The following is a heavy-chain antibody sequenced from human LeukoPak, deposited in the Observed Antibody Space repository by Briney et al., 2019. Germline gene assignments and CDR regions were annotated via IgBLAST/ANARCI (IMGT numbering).Heavy chain of an antibody. V-gene: IGHV3-23*01. D-gene: IGHD2-2*01. J-gene: IGHJ4*02. Sequence: PAGSLRLSFAASGFTFSSDAMSWVRQSPGKGLEWVSAINGSAESTYYSDSVKGRFTISRHNSKNTLYLHMNRLSAEAPAVYSCANRGGTPHTIPAASSSPIDYWGQGTLVTVSS. CDR2: INGSAEST. CDR1: GFTFSSDA. CDR3: ANRGGTPHTIPAASSSPIDY.